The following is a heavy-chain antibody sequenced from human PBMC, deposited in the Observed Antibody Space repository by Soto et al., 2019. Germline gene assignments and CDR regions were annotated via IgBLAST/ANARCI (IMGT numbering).Heavy chain of an antibody. CDR3: AGSGWAWIQLWLPFDY. CDR2: IKQDGSEK. CDR1: GFTFSSYW. Sequence: GGSLRLSCAASGFTFSSYWMSWVRQAPGKGLEWVANIKQDGSEKYYVDSVKGRFTISRDNAKNSLYLQMNSLRAEDTAVYYCAGSGWAWIQLWLPFDYWGQGTLVTVSS. V-gene: IGHV3-7*01. D-gene: IGHD5-18*01. J-gene: IGHJ4*02.